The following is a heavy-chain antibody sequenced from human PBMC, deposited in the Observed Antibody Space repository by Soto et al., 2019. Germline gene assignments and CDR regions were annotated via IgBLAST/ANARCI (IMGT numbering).Heavy chain of an antibody. CDR2: IKISGETT. D-gene: IGHD2-21*02. CDR1: GFAFSAGA. Sequence: GGSLRLACEASGFAFSAGAMSWVRQAPGKGPEWVSTIKISGETTFSADPVKGRFTTSRDDSKNTLYLQMDSLRVEDTATYYCTKDVTGDIGADYWGQGT. CDR3: TKDVTGDIGADY. J-gene: IGHJ4*02. V-gene: IGHV3-23*01.